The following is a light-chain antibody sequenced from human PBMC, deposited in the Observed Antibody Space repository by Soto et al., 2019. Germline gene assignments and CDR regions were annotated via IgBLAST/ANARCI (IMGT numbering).Light chain of an antibody. CDR3: QQRSNWPYT. Sequence: EIVLTQSPATLSLSPGERATLSCRASQSVSSYLAWYQQKPGQAPRLLIYDASNSATGIPARFSGSGSGTDFTLTISCLEPEDFAVYYCQQRSNWPYTFGQGTKLEIK. CDR1: QSVSSY. CDR2: DAS. J-gene: IGKJ2*01. V-gene: IGKV3-11*01.